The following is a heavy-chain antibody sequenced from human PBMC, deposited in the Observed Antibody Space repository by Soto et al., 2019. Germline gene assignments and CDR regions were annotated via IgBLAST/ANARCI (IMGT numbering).Heavy chain of an antibody. D-gene: IGHD6-19*01. CDR2: IYYSGST. J-gene: IGHJ4*02. CDR1: GGSISSSSYY. CDR3: ARHPSSGGSGWTPVMDYFDY. Sequence: QLQLQESGPGLVKPSETLSLTCTVSGGSISSSSYYWGWIRQPPGKGLEWIGSIYYSGSTYYNPSLKSRVTISVDTSKNQFSLKLSSVTAADTAVYYCARHPSSGGSGWTPVMDYFDYWGQGTLVTVSS. V-gene: IGHV4-39*01.